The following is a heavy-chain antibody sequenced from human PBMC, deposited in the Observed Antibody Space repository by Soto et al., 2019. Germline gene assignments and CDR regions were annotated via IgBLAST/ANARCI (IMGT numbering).Heavy chain of an antibody. CDR2: ISYDGSNK. D-gene: IGHD5-18*01. J-gene: IGHJ4*02. V-gene: IGHV3-30*03. CDR1: GFTFSSYG. Sequence: QVQLVESGGGVVQPGRSLRLSCAASGFTFSSYGMHWVRQAPGKGLEWVAVISYDGSNKYYADSVKGRFTISRDNSKNTLYLQMNSLRAEDTAVYYCAGGYSYGLRSRVWSDYWGQGTLVTVSS. CDR3: AGGYSYGLRSRVWSDY.